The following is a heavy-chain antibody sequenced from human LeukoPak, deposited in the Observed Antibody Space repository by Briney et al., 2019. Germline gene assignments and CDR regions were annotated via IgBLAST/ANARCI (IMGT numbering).Heavy chain of an antibody. J-gene: IGHJ6*02. CDR2: INRDGSER. Sequence: GGSLRLSCAASGFTFSSYAMSWVRQAPGKGLEWVANINRDGSERYYVDSVKGRFTISRDDAKSSLYLQMNSLRGEDTAVYYCARRNAMDVWGQGTTVIVFS. CDR1: GFTFSSYA. CDR3: ARRNAMDV. V-gene: IGHV3-7*03.